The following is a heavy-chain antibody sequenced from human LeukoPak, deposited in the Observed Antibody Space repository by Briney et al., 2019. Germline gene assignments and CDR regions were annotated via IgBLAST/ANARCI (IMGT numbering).Heavy chain of an antibody. V-gene: IGHV3-15*01. CDR2: IKSKTDGGKT. CDR1: GFTFSNAW. D-gene: IGHD2-15*01. CDR3: TTDGEYCSGGSCYGGAFDI. J-gene: IGHJ3*02. Sequence: AGGSLRLSCAASGFTFSNAWMSWVRQAPGKGLEGVGRIKSKTDGGKTDYAAPVKGRFTISRDDSKNPLYLQMNSLKTEDTAVYYCTTDGEYCSGGSCYGGAFDIWGQGTMVTVSS.